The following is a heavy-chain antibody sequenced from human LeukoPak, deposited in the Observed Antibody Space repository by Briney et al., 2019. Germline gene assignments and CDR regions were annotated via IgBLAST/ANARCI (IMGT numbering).Heavy chain of an antibody. CDR3: ARDLIPISYYDSSGYSPGVY. V-gene: IGHV1-18*01. D-gene: IGHD3-22*01. Sequence: ASVNVSCKASGYTFTSYGISWVRQAPGQGLEWMGWISAYNGNTNYAQKLQGRVTMTTDTSTSTAYMELRSLRSDDTAVYYCARDLIPISYYDSSGYSPGVYWGQGTLVTVSS. CDR2: ISAYNGNT. J-gene: IGHJ4*02. CDR1: GYTFTSYG.